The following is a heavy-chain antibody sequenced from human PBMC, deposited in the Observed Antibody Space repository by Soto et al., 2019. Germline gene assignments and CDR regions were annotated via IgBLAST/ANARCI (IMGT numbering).Heavy chain of an antibody. V-gene: IGHV3-9*01. J-gene: IGHJ4*02. CDR3: AKDMRRVVPALNQFDY. D-gene: IGHD2-2*01. CDR2: ISWNSGSI. Sequence: EVQLVESGGGLVQPGRSLRLSCAASGFTFDDYAMHWVRQAPGKGLEWVSGISWNSGSIGYADSVKGRFTISRDNAKNSLYLQMNSLRAEDTALYYCAKDMRRVVPALNQFDYWGQGTLVTVSS. CDR1: GFTFDDYA.